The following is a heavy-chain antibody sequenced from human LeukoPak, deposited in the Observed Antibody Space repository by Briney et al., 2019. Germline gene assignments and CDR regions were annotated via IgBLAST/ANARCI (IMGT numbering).Heavy chain of an antibody. Sequence: GGSLRLSCAASGFTVSSNYMAWVRQAPGKGLEWVSVIYNGVNTNYADSVKGRFTISRDNSKNTLYLQMNSLIAEDTAVYYCAGGPRWLAFDYCGQGTLVTVSS. J-gene: IGHJ4*02. CDR2: IYNGVNT. CDR1: GFTVSSNY. CDR3: AGGPRWLAFDY. V-gene: IGHV3-53*01. D-gene: IGHD6-19*01.